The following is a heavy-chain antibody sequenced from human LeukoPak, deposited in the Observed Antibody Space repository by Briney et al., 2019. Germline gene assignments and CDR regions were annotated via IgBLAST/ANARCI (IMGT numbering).Heavy chain of an antibody. CDR1: GYMFSSYG. V-gene: IGHV1-18*01. CDR3: ARARFTIFGVVPLYYYYMDV. Sequence: ASVKVSCKASGYMFSSYGISWVRQAPGQGLEWMGWISANNGNANYAQKLQGRVTMTRDTSTSTAYMELRSLGSDDTAVYYCARARFTIFGVVPLYYYYMDVWGKGTTVTVSS. CDR2: ISANNGNA. J-gene: IGHJ6*03. D-gene: IGHD3-3*01.